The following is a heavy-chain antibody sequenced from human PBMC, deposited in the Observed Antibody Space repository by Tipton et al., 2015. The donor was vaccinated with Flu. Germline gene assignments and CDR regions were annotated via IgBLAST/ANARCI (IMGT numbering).Heavy chain of an antibody. Sequence: TLSLTCTVSGGSISSYYWSWIRQPAGKGLEWIGRIYTSGSTYYNPSLKSRVTISVDTSKNQFSLKLSSVTAADTAVYYCARGPGRYSSGWYFVDYWGQGTLVTVSS. V-gene: IGHV4-4*07. J-gene: IGHJ4*02. CDR1: GGSISSYY. D-gene: IGHD6-19*01. CDR3: ARGPGRYSSGWYFVDY. CDR2: IYTSGST.